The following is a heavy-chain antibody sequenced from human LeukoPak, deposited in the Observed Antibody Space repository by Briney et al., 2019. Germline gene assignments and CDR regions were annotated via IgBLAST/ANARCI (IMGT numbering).Heavy chain of an antibody. CDR1: GFTFDDYA. J-gene: IGHJ4*02. CDR3: ATDLHSGFDY. D-gene: IGHD2-15*01. CDR2: ISWNGGSI. Sequence: PGGSLRLSCAASGFTFDDYAMHWVRQAPGKGLEWVSGISWNGGSIGYADSVKGRFTISRDNAKNSLYLQMNSLRAEDTALYYCATDLHSGFDYWGQGTLVTVSS. V-gene: IGHV3-9*01.